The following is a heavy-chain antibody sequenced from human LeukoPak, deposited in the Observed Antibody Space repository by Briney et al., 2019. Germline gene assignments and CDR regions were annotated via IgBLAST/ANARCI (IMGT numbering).Heavy chain of an antibody. V-gene: IGHV4-59*01. Sequence: SETLSLTCTVSGGSISRYYWSWIRQPPGKGLEWMAYIYNSWNTNYNPSPKSRVTISVDASKTQFSLKLSSVTAADTAVYYCASAGYGDYLGDYWGQGTLVTVSS. CDR3: ASAGYGDYLGDY. J-gene: IGHJ4*02. D-gene: IGHD4-17*01. CDR2: IYNSWNT. CDR1: GGSISRYY.